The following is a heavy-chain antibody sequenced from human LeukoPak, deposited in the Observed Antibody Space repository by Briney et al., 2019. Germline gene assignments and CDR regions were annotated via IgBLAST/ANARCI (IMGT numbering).Heavy chain of an antibody. Sequence: SETLSLTCAVYGGSFSGYYWSWIRQPPGKGLEWIGEINHSGSTNYNPSLKSRVTISVDTSKNQFSLKLSSVTAADTAVYYCARGLGGWLRLFDYWGQGTLLTVSS. CDR1: GGSFSGYY. CDR3: ARGLGGWLRLFDY. V-gene: IGHV4-34*01. CDR2: INHSGST. J-gene: IGHJ4*02. D-gene: IGHD6-19*01.